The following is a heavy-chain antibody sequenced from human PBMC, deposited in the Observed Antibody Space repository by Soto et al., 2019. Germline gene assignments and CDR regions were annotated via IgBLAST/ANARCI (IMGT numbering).Heavy chain of an antibody. Sequence: SVKFSCKASGGTFSSYAISWVRQAPGQGLEWMGGIIPIFGTANYAQKFQGRVTITADKSTSTAYMELSSLRSEDTAVYYCARGFLDYYDSSGYYLDYWGQGTLVTVSS. J-gene: IGHJ4*02. CDR3: ARGFLDYYDSSGYYLDY. V-gene: IGHV1-69*06. CDR2: IIPIFGTA. CDR1: GGTFSSYA. D-gene: IGHD3-22*01.